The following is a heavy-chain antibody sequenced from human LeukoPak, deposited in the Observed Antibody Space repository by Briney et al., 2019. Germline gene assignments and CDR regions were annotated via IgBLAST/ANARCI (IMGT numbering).Heavy chain of an antibody. CDR3: ARGSLYPFYYFDY. Sequence: SETLSLTCTVSGGSISSYYWSWIRQPPGKGLEWIGYIYYSGSTNYNPSLKSRVTISVDTSKNQFSLKLSSVTAADTAVYYCARGSLYPFYYFDYWGQGTLVTVSS. J-gene: IGHJ4*02. D-gene: IGHD3-16*01. V-gene: IGHV4-59*01. CDR1: GGSISSYY. CDR2: IYYSGST.